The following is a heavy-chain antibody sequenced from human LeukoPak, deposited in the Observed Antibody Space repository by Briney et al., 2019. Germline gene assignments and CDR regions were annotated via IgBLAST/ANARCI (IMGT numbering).Heavy chain of an antibody. CDR3: AKLDRGYSYAIDY. CDR1: GFTFSNYW. V-gene: IGHV3-23*01. D-gene: IGHD5-18*01. Sequence: PGGSLRLSCVASGFTFSNYWMSWVRQAPGKGLEWVSAISGSGGSTYYADSVKGRFTISRDNSKNTLYLQMNSLRAEDTAVYYCAKLDRGYSYAIDYWGQGTLVTVSS. J-gene: IGHJ4*02. CDR2: ISGSGGST.